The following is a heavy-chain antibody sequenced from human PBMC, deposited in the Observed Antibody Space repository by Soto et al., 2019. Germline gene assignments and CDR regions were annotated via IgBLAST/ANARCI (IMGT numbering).Heavy chain of an antibody. D-gene: IGHD4-4*01. Sequence: QVQLVESGGGVVQPGRSLRLSCAASGFTFSSYGMHWVRQAPGKGLEWVAVISYDGSNKYYADSVKGRFTISRDNSKNTLYLQMNSLRAEDTAVYYCAKDPETTVTNPRYYFDHWGQGTLVTVSS. J-gene: IGHJ4*02. CDR2: ISYDGSNK. CDR3: AKDPETTVTNPRYYFDH. V-gene: IGHV3-30*18. CDR1: GFTFSSYG.